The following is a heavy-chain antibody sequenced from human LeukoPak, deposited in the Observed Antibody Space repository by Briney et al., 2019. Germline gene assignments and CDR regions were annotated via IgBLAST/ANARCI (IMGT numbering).Heavy chain of an antibody. V-gene: IGHV3-33*01. CDR2: IWYDGSKK. J-gene: IGHJ6*02. D-gene: IGHD2/OR15-2a*01. CDR1: GFSFSSYG. CDR3: ARDSIPLAESYCPHYGLDV. Sequence: GGSLRLSCAASGFSFSSYGMHWVRQAPGKGLEWVAVIWYDGSKKYYADSVKGRFIISRDNSRNTLYLQMNSLRVEDTTVYYCARDSIPLAESYCPHYGLDVWGQGTTVSVSS.